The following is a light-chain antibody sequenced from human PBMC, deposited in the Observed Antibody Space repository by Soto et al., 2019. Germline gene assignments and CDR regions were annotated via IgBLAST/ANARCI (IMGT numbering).Light chain of an antibody. V-gene: IGKV3-15*01. CDR3: QQYNNWPPIT. Sequence: EIVLTQSPGTLSLSQGEKTTLXXRASQSVSSSYLAWYQQKPGQAPRLXXYGASTRATGIPARFSGSGSGTEFTLTISSLQSEDFAVYFCQQYNNWPPITFGQGTRLEIK. J-gene: IGKJ5*01. CDR1: QSVSSSY. CDR2: GAS.